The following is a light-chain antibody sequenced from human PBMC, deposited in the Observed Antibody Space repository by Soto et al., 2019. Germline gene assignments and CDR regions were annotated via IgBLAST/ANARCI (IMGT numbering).Light chain of an antibody. Sequence: DIVMTQSPDSLAVSLGERATINCKSSQSVLYSSNNKNYLAGYQQKPGQPPKLLIYWASTRESGVPDRFSGSVSGTDFTLTISSLKAEDVAVSYCQQYYRPWTFGQGTKVEIK. CDR2: WAS. V-gene: IGKV4-1*01. J-gene: IGKJ1*01. CDR1: QSVLYSSNNKNY. CDR3: QQYYRPWT.